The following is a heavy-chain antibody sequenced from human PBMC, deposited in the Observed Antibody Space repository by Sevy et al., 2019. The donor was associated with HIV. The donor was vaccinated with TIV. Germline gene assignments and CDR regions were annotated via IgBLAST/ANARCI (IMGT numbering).Heavy chain of an antibody. V-gene: IGHV3-23*01. D-gene: IGHD2-8*01. J-gene: IGHJ4*02. CDR3: AREGCSRPHDY. CDR1: GFAFYEYS. CDR2: LSFVCGKI. Sequence: GGSLRLSCAASGFAFYEYSMSWIRQPPGKGLEWVATLSFVCGKINYADSVKGRFTISRDNSKKSFYLQMDDLRVEDTALYYCAREGCSRPHDYWGQGTRVTVSS.